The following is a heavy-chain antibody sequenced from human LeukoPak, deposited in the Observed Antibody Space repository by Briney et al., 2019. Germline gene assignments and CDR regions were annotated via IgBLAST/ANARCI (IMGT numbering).Heavy chain of an antibody. CDR3: ARCPKGVYYYYMDV. J-gene: IGHJ6*03. V-gene: IGHV4-61*08. CDR2: TSYNENT. CDR1: GGSISSGGYY. Sequence: EASETLSLTCTVSGGSISSGGYYWSWIRQPPGKGLEWIGYTSYNENTDYNPSLKSRVTILVDTSKNQFSLKLTSVTAADTAVYYCARCPKGVYYYYMDVWGKGTTVTVSS.